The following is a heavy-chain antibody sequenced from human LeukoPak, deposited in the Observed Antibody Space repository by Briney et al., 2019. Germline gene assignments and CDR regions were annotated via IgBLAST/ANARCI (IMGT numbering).Heavy chain of an antibody. D-gene: IGHD2-8*01. V-gene: IGHV4-59*08. Sequence: PSETLSLTCTVSGGSISSYYWTWIRQPPGKGLEWLGYIYSSGSTNYNPSLKSRVTISVDTSNNQFSLKLSSVTAADTAVYYCARHKANGAVSLDSWGQGTLVTVSS. CDR1: GGSISSYY. CDR3: ARHKANGAVSLDS. CDR2: IYSSGST. J-gene: IGHJ4*02.